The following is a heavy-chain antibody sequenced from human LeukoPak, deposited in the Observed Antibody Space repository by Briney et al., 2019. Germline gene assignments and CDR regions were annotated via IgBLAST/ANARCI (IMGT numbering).Heavy chain of an antibody. Sequence: ASVKVSCKASGYTFTSYGISWVRQAPGQGLERMGWISAYNGNTNYAQKLQGRVTMTTDTSTSTAYMELRSLRSDDTAVYYCARDFPPWSGYYLGDIWGQGTLVTVSS. J-gene: IGHJ4*02. CDR2: ISAYNGNT. CDR3: ARDFPPWSGYYLGDI. D-gene: IGHD3-3*01. V-gene: IGHV1-18*01. CDR1: GYTFTSYG.